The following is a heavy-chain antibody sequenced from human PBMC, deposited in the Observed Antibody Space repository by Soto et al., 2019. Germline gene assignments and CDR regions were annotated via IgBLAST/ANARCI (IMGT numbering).Heavy chain of an antibody. V-gene: IGHV3-7*01. CDR1: GFTLSPYW. Sequence: EVQLVQSGGGLVQPGGSLRLSCTASGFTLSPYWMAWVRQAPGKGLEWVANITGDETKKYYVDSVKGRFTISRDNAKNSLFLEMNSMRAEDTAVYYFVSELNYAVLTVYCDVVDTWGQGTMVTVSS. J-gene: IGHJ3*02. CDR2: ITGDETKK. CDR3: VSELNYAVLTVYCDVVDT. D-gene: IGHD3-9*01.